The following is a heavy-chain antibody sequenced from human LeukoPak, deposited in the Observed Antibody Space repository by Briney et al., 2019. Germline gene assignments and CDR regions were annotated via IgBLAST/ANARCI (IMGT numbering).Heavy chain of an antibody. CDR1: GYSISSAYY. J-gene: IGHJ6*03. D-gene: IGHD4-17*01. Sequence: PSETLSLTCSVSGYSISSAYYWGWIRQPPGKGLEWIGYIYYSGSTNYNPSLKSRVTISVDTSKNQFSLKLRSVTAADTAVYYCARVVRDYGDYEGYYYYMDVWGKGTTVTVSS. V-gene: IGHV4-61*01. CDR2: IYYSGST. CDR3: ARVVRDYGDYEGYYYYMDV.